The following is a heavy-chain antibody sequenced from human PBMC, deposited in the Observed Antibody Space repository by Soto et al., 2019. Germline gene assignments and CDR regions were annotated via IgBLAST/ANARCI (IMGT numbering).Heavy chain of an antibody. CDR2: ISYDGSNK. CDR1: GFTFSSYG. Sequence: QVQLVESGGGMVQPGRSLRLSCAASGFTFSSYGMHWVRQAPGKGLEWVAVISYDGSNKYYADSVKGRFTISRDNSKNTLYLQMNSLIAEDTAVYYCAKQDYYDSSGYYRNYYYYGMDVWGQGTTVTVSS. V-gene: IGHV3-30*18. CDR3: AKQDYYDSSGYYRNYYYYGMDV. J-gene: IGHJ6*02. D-gene: IGHD3-22*01.